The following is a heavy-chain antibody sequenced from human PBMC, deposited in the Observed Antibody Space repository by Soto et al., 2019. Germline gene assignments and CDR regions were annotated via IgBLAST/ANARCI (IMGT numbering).Heavy chain of an antibody. CDR1: GFTFSSYE. D-gene: IGHD2-15*01. CDR3: ARINCSGGSCYRGYYGMDV. CDR2: ISSSGSTI. Sequence: TGGSLRLSCAASGFTFSSYEMNWVRQAPGKGPEWVSYISSSGSTIYYADSVKGRFTISRDNAKNSLYLQMNSLRAEDTAVYYCARINCSGGSCYRGYYGMDVWGQGTTVTVSS. J-gene: IGHJ6*02. V-gene: IGHV3-48*03.